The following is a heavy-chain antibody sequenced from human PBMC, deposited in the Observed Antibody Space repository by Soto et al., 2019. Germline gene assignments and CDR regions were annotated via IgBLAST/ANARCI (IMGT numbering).Heavy chain of an antibody. J-gene: IGHJ4*02. CDR3: ARDLNDFWGGYLSLDY. CDR2: IWYDGSNK. D-gene: IGHD3-3*01. V-gene: IGHV3-33*01. CDR1: GFTFSSYG. Sequence: GGSLRLSCAASGFTFSSYGMHWVRQAPGKGLEWVAVIWYDGSNKYYADSVKGRFTISRDNSKNTLYLQMNSPRAEDTAVYYCARDLNDFWGGYLSLDYWGQGTLVTVSS.